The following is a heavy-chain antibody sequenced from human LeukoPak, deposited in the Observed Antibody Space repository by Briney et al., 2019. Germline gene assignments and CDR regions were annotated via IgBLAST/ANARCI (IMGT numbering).Heavy chain of an antibody. V-gene: IGHV4-39*07. CDR3: ARSSKDIVVVPAAPTHAFDI. D-gene: IGHD2-2*01. Sequence: SETLSLTCSVSGGSVTSGTYHWGWIRQPPGKGLEWIGSVYFDGGTHYKPSLQSRATISVDTSKNQFSLKLSSVTAADTAVYYCARSSKDIVVVPAAPTHAFDIWGQGTMVTVSS. CDR2: VYFDGGT. CDR1: GGSVTSGTYH. J-gene: IGHJ3*02.